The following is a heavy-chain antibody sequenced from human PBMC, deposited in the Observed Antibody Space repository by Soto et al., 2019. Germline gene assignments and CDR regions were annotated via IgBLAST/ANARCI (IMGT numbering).Heavy chain of an antibody. CDR1: GGSISSGGYS. J-gene: IGHJ4*02. D-gene: IGHD3-22*01. CDR3: ARGPYYYASSGWGLDY. Sequence: QLQLQESGSGLVKPSQTLSLTCAVSGGSISSGGYSWSWIRQPPGKGLEWIGYIYHSGSTYYNPSLKSQVTISVDRSKNQFSLKLSSVTAADTAVYYCARGPYYYASSGWGLDYWGQGTLVTVSS. V-gene: IGHV4-30-2*01. CDR2: IYHSGST.